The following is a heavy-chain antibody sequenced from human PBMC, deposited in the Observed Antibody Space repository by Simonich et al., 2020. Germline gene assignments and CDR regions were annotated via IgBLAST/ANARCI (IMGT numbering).Heavy chain of an antibody. J-gene: IGHJ3*02. CDR2: INPNRGGT. V-gene: IGHV1-2*02. CDR3: ARNGLVGILKAFDI. D-gene: IGHD2-21*01. CDR1: GYTFTGYY. Sequence: QVQLLQSGAEVKKPGASVKVSCKASGYTFTGYYMHWVRQAPGQGLEWMGWINPNRGGTNDAQKFQGRVTMTRDTSISTAYMELSRLRSDDTAVYYCARNGLVGILKAFDIWGQGTMVTVSS.